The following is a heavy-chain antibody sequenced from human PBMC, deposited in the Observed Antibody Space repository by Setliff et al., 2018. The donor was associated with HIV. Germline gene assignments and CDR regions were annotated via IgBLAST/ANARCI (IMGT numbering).Heavy chain of an antibody. CDR3: ARQGNIVVVTSFDY. D-gene: IGHD2-21*02. J-gene: IGHJ4*02. Sequence: RDPPGKGLEWIGYIYYSGSTNYNPSLKSRVTISVDTSKKQFSLRLNSVTAADTAVYYCARQGNIVVVTSFDYWGQGTLVTVSS. CDR2: IYYSGST. V-gene: IGHV4-59*08.